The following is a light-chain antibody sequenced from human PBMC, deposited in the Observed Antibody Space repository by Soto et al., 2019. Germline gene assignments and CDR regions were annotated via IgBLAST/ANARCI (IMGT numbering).Light chain of an antibody. CDR3: QQYNNWPPAWT. CDR1: QSVSSSY. CDR2: GAS. J-gene: IGKJ1*01. V-gene: IGKV3-15*01. Sequence: EIVLTQSPVTLSLSPGERATLSFMASQSVSSSYLAWYQQKPGQAPRLLIYGASTRATGIPARFSGSGSGTQFTLTISSLQSEDFAVYYCQQYNNWPPAWTFGQGTKVDIK.